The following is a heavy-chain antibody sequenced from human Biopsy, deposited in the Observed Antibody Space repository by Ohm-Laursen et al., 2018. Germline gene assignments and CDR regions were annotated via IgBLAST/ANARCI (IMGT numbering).Heavy chain of an antibody. V-gene: IGHV4-34*01. CDR2: INHSGST. Sequence: TLSLTCAVYGGSFSGYYWSWIRQPPGKGLEWIGAINHSGSTNYNPSLKSRVTISVDTSKNQFSLKLSSVTAADTAVYYCARGRLRAVARFDYWGQGTLVTVSS. CDR3: ARGRLRAVARFDY. D-gene: IGHD6-19*01. CDR1: GGSFSGYY. J-gene: IGHJ4*02.